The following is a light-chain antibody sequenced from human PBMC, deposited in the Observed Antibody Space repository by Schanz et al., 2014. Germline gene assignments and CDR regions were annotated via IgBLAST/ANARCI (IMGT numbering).Light chain of an antibody. V-gene: IGLV2-14*01. J-gene: IGLJ2*01. CDR2: DVI. CDR3: SSYTNTNTRI. CDR1: SSDAGVYNY. Sequence: QSALTQPASVSGSPGQSITISCTGTSSDAGVYNYVSWYQQHPGKAPKLMIYDVINRPSGVSNRFSGSKSGNTASLTISGLQAEDEADYYCSSYTNTNTRIFGGGTKLTVL.